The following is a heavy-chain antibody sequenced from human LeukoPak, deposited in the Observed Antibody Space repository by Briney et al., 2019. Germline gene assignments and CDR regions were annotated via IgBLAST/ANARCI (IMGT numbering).Heavy chain of an antibody. J-gene: IGHJ5*02. CDR2: IYYSGST. D-gene: IGHD2-2*02. V-gene: IGHV4-39*01. CDR3: ARHSPYCSSTSCYISLPVLDP. Sequence: SETLSLTCTVSGGSISSSSYYWGWIRQPPGKGLEWIGSIYYSGSTNYNPSLKSRVTISVDTSKNQFSLKLSSVTAADTAVYYCARHSPYCSSTSCYISLPVLDPWGQGTLVTVSS. CDR1: GGSISSSSYY.